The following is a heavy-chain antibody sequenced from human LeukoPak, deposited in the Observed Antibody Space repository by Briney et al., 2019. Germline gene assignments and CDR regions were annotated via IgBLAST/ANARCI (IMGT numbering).Heavy chain of an antibody. CDR1: GGTFSSCA. CDR2: IIPIFGTA. CDR3: ASRSPSIVVVITFDAFDI. V-gene: IGHV1-69*01. D-gene: IGHD3-22*01. J-gene: IGHJ3*02. Sequence: SVKVSCTASGGTFSSCAISWVRQAPGQGLEWMGGIIPIFGTANYAQKFQGRVTITADESTSTAYMELSSLRSEDTAVYYCASRSPSIVVVITFDAFDIWGQGTMVTVSS.